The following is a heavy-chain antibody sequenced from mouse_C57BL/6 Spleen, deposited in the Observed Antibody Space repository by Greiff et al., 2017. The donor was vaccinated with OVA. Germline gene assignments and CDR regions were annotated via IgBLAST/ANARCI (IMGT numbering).Heavy chain of an antibody. J-gene: IGHJ4*01. D-gene: IGHD1-1*01. V-gene: IGHV3-6*01. Sequence: VQLQRSGPGLVKPSQSLSLTCSVTGYSITSGYYWNWIRQFPGNKLEWMGYISYDGSNNYNPSLKNRISITRDTSKNQFFLKLNSVTTEDTATYYCARGYSPMDYWGQGTSVTVSS. CDR2: ISYDGSN. CDR1: GYSITSGYY. CDR3: ARGYSPMDY.